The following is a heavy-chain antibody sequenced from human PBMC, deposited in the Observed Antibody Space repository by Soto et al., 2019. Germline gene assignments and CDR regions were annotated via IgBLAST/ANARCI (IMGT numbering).Heavy chain of an antibody. Sequence: PSETLSPMSTLSAAARSSCNSCWGWSRQPPGKGLQWIGSIYYSASNYYNPSLKSRVTISVDTSKNQFSLKLSSVTAADTAVYYCARDVWGEFDPWGQGTVVTAS. D-gene: IGHD3-16*01. J-gene: IGHJ5*02. V-gene: IGHV4-39*01. CDR3: ARDVWGEFDP. CDR2: IYYSASN. CDR1: AAARSSCNSC.